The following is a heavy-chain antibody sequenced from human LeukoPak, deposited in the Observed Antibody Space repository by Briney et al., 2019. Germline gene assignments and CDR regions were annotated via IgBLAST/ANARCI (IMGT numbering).Heavy chain of an antibody. D-gene: IGHD3-16*01. J-gene: IGHJ3*02. CDR2: TFATGST. CDR1: GGPISSGNYY. V-gene: IGHV4-61*02. Sequence: SETLSLTCNVSGGPISSGNYYWSWIRQPAGKGLEWIGRTFATGSTDYNPSLKSRITISVDTSKNQFSLKLSSVTAADTAMYFCARDPFLYRDAFDIWGQGTMVTVSS. CDR3: ARDPFLYRDAFDI.